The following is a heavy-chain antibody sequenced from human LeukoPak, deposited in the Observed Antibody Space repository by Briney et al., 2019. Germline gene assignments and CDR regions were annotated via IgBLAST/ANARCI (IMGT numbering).Heavy chain of an antibody. J-gene: IGHJ4*02. CDR2: INPNSGDT. CDR3: ARGGDYYDSSGYSRLFDY. CDR1: GYTFTGYY. Sequence: ASVKVSCKASGYTFTGYYMHWVRQAPGQGLEWMGRINPNSGDTNSAQKFQGRVTMTRDTSISTAYMELSSLRSDDTAVYYCARGGDYYDSSGYSRLFDYWGQGTLVTVSS. V-gene: IGHV1-2*06. D-gene: IGHD3-22*01.